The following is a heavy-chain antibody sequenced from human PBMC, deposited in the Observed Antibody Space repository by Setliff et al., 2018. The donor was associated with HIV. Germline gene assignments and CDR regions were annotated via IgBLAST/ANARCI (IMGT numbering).Heavy chain of an antibody. V-gene: IGHV4-4*07. D-gene: IGHD5-18*01. Sequence: SETLSLTCTSSGDSISGYYWSWIRQPAGKGLEWIGRMHTSGNTNYNPSLKSRVTMSLDTSKNQFSLRLSSVTAADTAVYYCARDQKGYSYGYFDSWGQGTLVTVSS. CDR1: GDSISGYY. CDR2: MHTSGNT. J-gene: IGHJ4*02. CDR3: ARDQKGYSYGYFDS.